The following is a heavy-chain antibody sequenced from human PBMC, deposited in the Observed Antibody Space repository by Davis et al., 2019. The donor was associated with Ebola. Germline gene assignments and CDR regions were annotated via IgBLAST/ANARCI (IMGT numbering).Heavy chain of an antibody. V-gene: IGHV1-3*01. CDR3: ARDQTYYSNYVNFDY. Sequence: AASVKVSCKASGYIFTSYAMHWVRQAPGQRLEWMGWINAGNGDTKYSQKFRDRVTITRDTSASTSYMELSSLRSEDTAVYYCARDQTYYSNYVNFDYWGQGTLVTVSS. D-gene: IGHD4-11*01. CDR1: GYIFTSYA. CDR2: INAGNGDT. J-gene: IGHJ4*02.